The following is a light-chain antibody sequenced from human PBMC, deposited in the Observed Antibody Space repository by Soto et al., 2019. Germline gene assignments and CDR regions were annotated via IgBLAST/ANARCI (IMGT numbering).Light chain of an antibody. Sequence: QSLLTQLPSASGSPGQSVAISCPGTSSDGGGYNYVSWYQQHPGKAPKLMIYEVNKRPSGVPDRFSGSKSGNTASLTVSGLQAEDEADYYCSSYAGSRNVFGTGTNVTVL. CDR2: EVN. J-gene: IGLJ1*01. CDR1: SSDGGGYNY. V-gene: IGLV2-8*01. CDR3: SSYAGSRNV.